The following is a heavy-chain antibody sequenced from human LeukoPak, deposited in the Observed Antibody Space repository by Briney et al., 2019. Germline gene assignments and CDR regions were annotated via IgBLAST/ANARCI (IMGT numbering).Heavy chain of an antibody. D-gene: IGHD4-17*01. CDR1: GFSLSTTGIY. CDR2: LIWADDK. V-gene: IGHV2-70*11. Sequence: SRPALVKPTQPLTLTSTFSGFSLSTTGIYVSWMRRPPGKALEWLARLIWADDKSYCTSLKTRITISKATSKNQVVLTMTNMDPVDTATYYCARAFPTVKTFDYWGQGTLVTVSS. CDR3: ARAFPTVKTFDY. J-gene: IGHJ4*02.